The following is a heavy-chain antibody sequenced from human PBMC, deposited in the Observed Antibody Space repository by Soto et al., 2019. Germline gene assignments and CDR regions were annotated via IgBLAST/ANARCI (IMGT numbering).Heavy chain of an antibody. CDR1: GGSISSGDYY. CDR3: ARGGYMTSSIPRAFDI. V-gene: IGHV4-30-4*01. CDR2: IYYSGST. J-gene: IGHJ3*02. Sequence: PSETLSLTCTVSGGSISSGDYYWSWIRQPPGKGLEWIGYIYYSGSTYYNPSLKSRVTISVDTSKNQFSLKLSSVTAADTAVYYCARGGYMTSSIPRAFDIWGQGTMLTVSS. D-gene: IGHD5-12*01.